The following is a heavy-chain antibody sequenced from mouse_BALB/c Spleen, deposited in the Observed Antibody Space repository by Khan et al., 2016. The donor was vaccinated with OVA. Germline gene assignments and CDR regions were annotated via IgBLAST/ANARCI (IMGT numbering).Heavy chain of an antibody. Sequence: QVQLKESGPGLVAPSQSLSITCTISGFSLTNYGVHWVRQPPGKGLEWLVVIWSDGSTYYNSALKSRLTISKDNSKSHVFLQMNSLQSEDTAVYFCARQPYYHYNIMDYWGQGTSVTVSS. J-gene: IGHJ4*01. V-gene: IGHV2-6-1*01. CDR1: GFSLTNYG. CDR3: ARQPYYHYNIMDY. CDR2: IWSDGST. D-gene: IGHD2-10*01.